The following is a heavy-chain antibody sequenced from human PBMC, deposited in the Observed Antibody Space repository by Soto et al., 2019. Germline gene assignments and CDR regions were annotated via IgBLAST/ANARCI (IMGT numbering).Heavy chain of an antibody. CDR2: INTGNGDT. D-gene: IGHD5-18*01. CDR1: GYTFTHYA. V-gene: IGHV1-3*04. Sequence: QVQLVQCGAEVKQPGASVKVSCKSSGYTFTHYAMHWVRQAPRQGLEWLGWINTGNGDTGFSQKFQGRVSITMDTAASTTYVELSSLISEDTAVYYCARQGDSRILRDAFDIWGQGTLVTVAS. CDR3: ARQGDSRILRDAFDI. J-gene: IGHJ3*02.